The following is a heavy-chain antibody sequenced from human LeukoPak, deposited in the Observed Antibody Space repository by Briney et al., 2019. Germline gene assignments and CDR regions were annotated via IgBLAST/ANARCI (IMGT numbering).Heavy chain of an antibody. CDR3: AKLGNYYGSGSFIDY. CDR1: GFTFSIYA. D-gene: IGHD3-10*01. CDR2: ISNTGGTT. Sequence: GGSLRLSCAASGFTFSIYAMSWVRQAPGKGLEWLSVISNTGGTTYSADSVKGRFTISRDNSKNTVYLQMNSLRAEDTAVYYCAKLGNYYGSGSFIDYWGQGTLVTVSS. V-gene: IGHV3-23*01. J-gene: IGHJ4*02.